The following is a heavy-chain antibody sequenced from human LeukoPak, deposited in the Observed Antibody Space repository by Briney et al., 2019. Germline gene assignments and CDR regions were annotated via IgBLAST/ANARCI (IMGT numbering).Heavy chain of an antibody. Sequence: PGGSLRLSCAASGFTFSSYGMHWVRQAPGKGLEWVAVIWYDGSNKYYADSVKGRFTISRDNSKNTLYLQMNSLRAEDTAVYYCANRAIIPYCSSTSCSHYYYYGMDVWGQGTTVTVSS. V-gene: IGHV3-33*06. CDR2: IWYDGSNK. CDR1: GFTFSSYG. D-gene: IGHD2-2*01. J-gene: IGHJ6*02. CDR3: ANRAIIPYCSSTSCSHYYYYGMDV.